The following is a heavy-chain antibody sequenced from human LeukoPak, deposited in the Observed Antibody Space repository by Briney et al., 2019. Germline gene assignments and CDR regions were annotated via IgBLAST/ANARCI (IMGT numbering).Heavy chain of an antibody. CDR3: ARVPDY. J-gene: IGHJ4*02. CDR2: ISGSGAVT. V-gene: IGHV3-23*01. Sequence: GGSLRLSCAASGFSFSSYVMGWVRQAPRKGLEWVSSISGSGAVTYYADSVKGRFTISKDNSENMLYLQMNSLRAEDTAVYYCARVPDYWGQGTLVTVSS. CDR1: GFSFSSYV.